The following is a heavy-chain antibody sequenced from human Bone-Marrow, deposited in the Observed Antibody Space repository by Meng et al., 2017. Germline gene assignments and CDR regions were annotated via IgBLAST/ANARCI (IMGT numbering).Heavy chain of an antibody. CDR1: GGSFSGYY. J-gene: IGHJ6*02. V-gene: IGHV4-34*01. CDR3: ARVMDYGDHYYYYGMDV. D-gene: IGHD4-17*01. CDR2: INHSGST. Sequence: SETLSLTFAVYGGSFSGYYWSWIRQPPGKGLEWIGEINHSGSTNYNPSLKSRVTISVDTTKNQFSLKLSTVTAADTAVYYSARVMDYGDHYYYYGMDVWGQGTTVTVSS.